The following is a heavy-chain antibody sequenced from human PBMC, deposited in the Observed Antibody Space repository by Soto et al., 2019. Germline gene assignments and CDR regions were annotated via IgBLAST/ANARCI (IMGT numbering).Heavy chain of an antibody. CDR2: ISSSGSTI. CDR3: ARADSRAAAGLDY. CDR1: GFTFSSYS. Sequence: GGSLRLSCAASGFTFSSYSMNWVRLAPGKGLEWVSYISSSGSTIYYADSVKGRFTISRDNAKNSLYLQMNSLRAEDTAVYYCARADSRAAAGLDYWGQGTLVTVSS. D-gene: IGHD6-13*01. V-gene: IGHV3-48*01. J-gene: IGHJ4*02.